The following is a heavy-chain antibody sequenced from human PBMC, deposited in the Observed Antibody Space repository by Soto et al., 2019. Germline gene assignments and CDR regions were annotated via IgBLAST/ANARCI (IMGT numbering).Heavy chain of an antibody. V-gene: IGHV3-23*01. D-gene: IGHD2-2*03. CDR1: GFTFSSYS. Sequence: GGSLRLSCAASGFTFSSYSMNWVRQAPGKGLEWVSSISSSGGSTYYADSVKGRFTISRDNSKNTLYLQMNSLRAEDTAVYYCAKDGFRGAFDIWGQGTMVTVSS. CDR3: AKDGFRGAFDI. CDR2: ISSSGGST. J-gene: IGHJ3*02.